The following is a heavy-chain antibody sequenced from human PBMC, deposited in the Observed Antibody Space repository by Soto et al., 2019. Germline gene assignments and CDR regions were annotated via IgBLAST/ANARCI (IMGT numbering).Heavy chain of an antibody. CDR1: GFTVSTYG. CDR2: ISRDGGTK. V-gene: IGHV3-30*03. J-gene: IGHJ4*02. CDR3: TSEVASGY. D-gene: IGHD3-10*01. Sequence: QVQLVESGGGVVQPGRSLRLSCAVSGFTVSTYGMHWVRQAPGKGLEWVAVISRDGGTKYYADSVKGRFTISRDNSRNTLFLEMNSLRSDDMAVYYCTSEVASGYWGQGTLVTVSS.